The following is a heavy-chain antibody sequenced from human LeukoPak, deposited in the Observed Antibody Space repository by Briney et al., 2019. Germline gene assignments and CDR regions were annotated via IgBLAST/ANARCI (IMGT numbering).Heavy chain of an antibody. CDR2: INDVGST. J-gene: IGHJ3*02. CDR1: GFTVSSNC. V-gene: IGHV3-53*01. Sequence: GGSLRLSCAASGFTVSSNCMTWVRQAPGKGLEWVSVINDVGSTYYADSVKSGLTTSPDNTTNTLYLQINSLRDAETALYYYAGMVRDRSGELLYVSDIWGQGTILTLS. D-gene: IGHD3-22*01. CDR3: AGMVRDRSGELLYVSDI.